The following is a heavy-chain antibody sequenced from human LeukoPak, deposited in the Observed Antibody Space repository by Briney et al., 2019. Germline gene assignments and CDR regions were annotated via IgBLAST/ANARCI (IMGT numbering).Heavy chain of an antibody. CDR2: IYTSGST. CDR3: ARTHPHNMRLPRNYYYMDV. CDR1: GGSISSYY. D-gene: IGHD4-11*01. V-gene: IGHV4-4*07. Sequence: PSETLSLTCTVSGGSISSYYWSWIRQPAGKGLEWIGRIYTSGSTNYNPSLKSRVTMSVDTSKNQFSLKLTSVTAADTAIYHCARTHPHNMRLPRNYYYMDVWGKGTTVTVSS. J-gene: IGHJ6*03.